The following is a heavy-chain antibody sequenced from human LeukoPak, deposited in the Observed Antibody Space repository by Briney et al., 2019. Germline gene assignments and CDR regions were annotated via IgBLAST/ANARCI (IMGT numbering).Heavy chain of an antibody. CDR1: GDSVNSANYY. CDR2: IFYSGIT. J-gene: IGHJ4*02. CDR3: ARATRHDVVVFDF. Sequence: SETLSLTCIVPGDSVNSANYYWSWIRQPPGKGLEWIAYIFYSGITYYSPSLKSRVNISVDTSKNLFSLSLTSVTAADTAVYYCARATRHDVVVFDFWGQGTLVTVSP. V-gene: IGHV4-30-4*01. D-gene: IGHD2-15*01.